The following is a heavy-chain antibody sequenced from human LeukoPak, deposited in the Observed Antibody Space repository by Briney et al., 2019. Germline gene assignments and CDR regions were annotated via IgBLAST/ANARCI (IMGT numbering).Heavy chain of an antibody. D-gene: IGHD2-21*01. CDR3: ARPAYCGGNCYSDAFDI. V-gene: IGHV5-51*01. CDR2: IYPGDSDT. Sequence: GESLKISCKGSGYSFATYWIGWVRQMPGKGLEWMGIIYPGDSDTRYSPSFQGQVTISVDKSTSTAYLQWRSLKASDTAMYYCARPAYCGGNCYSDAFDIWGQGTMVTVSS. J-gene: IGHJ3*02. CDR1: GYSFATYW.